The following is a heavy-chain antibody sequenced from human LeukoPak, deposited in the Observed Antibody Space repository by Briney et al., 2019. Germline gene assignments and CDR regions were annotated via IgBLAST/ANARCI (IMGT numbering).Heavy chain of an antibody. D-gene: IGHD2-2*01. Sequence: ASVKVSCKASGYTFTSYGISWVRQAPGQGLEWMGWISAYNGNTNYAQKLQGRVTMTTDTSTSTAYMELRSLRSDDTAVYYCAREGWYQLRPSDAFDIWGQGTMVTVSS. CDR3: AREGWYQLRPSDAFDI. J-gene: IGHJ3*02. CDR2: ISAYNGNT. CDR1: GYTFTSYG. V-gene: IGHV1-18*01.